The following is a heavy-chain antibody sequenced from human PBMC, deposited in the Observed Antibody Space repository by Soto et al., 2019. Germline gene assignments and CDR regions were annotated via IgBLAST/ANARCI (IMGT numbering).Heavy chain of an antibody. D-gene: IGHD6-13*01. J-gene: IGHJ5*02. CDR3: ARERPLTGSSSWYIPRDNWFDP. V-gene: IGHV4-34*01. CDR2: INHSGST. CDR1: GGSFSGHY. Sequence: PSETLSLTCAVYGGSFSGHYWSWIRQPPGKGLEWIGEINHSGSTNYNPSLKSRVTISVDTSKNQFSLKLSSVTAADTAVYYCARERPLTGSSSWYIPRDNWFDPWGQGTLVTVSS.